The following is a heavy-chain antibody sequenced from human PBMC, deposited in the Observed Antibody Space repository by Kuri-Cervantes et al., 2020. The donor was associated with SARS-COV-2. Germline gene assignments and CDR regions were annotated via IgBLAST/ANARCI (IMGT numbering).Heavy chain of an antibody. Sequence: ASVKVSCKASVYTFTGYYMHWVRQAPGQGLEWMGWINPNSGGTNYAQKFQGWVTMTRDTSISTAYMELSRLRSDDTAVYYCARGTNINYYGMDVWGQGTTVTVSS. CDR1: VYTFTGYY. D-gene: IGHD1/OR15-1a*01. CDR2: INPNSGGT. CDR3: ARGTNINYYGMDV. J-gene: IGHJ6*02. V-gene: IGHV1-2*04.